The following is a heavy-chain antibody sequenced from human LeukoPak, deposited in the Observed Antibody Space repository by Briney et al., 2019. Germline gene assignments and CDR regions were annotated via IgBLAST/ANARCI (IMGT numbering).Heavy chain of an antibody. CDR2: IYYSGST. Sequence: SETLSLTCTVSGGSISSYYWSWIRQPPGKGLEWIGYIYYSGSTNYNPSLKSRVTISVDTSKNQFSLKLSSVTAADTAVYYCARAAKVYSGSHRSNWFDPWGQGTLVTVSS. V-gene: IGHV4-59*01. CDR1: GGSISSYY. J-gene: IGHJ5*02. D-gene: IGHD1-26*01. CDR3: ARAAKVYSGSHRSNWFDP.